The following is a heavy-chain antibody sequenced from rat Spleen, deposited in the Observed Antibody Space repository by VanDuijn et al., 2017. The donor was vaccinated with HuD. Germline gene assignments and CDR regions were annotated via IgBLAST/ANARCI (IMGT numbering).Heavy chain of an antibody. V-gene: IGHV5-35*01. CDR1: GFTFSSNW. CDR3: TEAGYLRDWYFDF. J-gene: IGHJ1*01. D-gene: IGHD2-2*01. CDR2: INPDGSGT. Sequence: EVQLVESGGGLVQPGSPLKLSCAASGFTFSSNWLNWIRRAPGKGLEWVASINPDGSGTYYPDTVKGRFVISKDDAKNTGYLQMNNLRSDDTATYFCTEAGYLRDWYFDFWGPGTMVTVSS.